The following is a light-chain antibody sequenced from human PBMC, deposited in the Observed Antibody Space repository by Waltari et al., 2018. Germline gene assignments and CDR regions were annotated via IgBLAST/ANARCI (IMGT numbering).Light chain of an antibody. V-gene: IGLV3-21*04. J-gene: IGLJ3*02. CDR1: SIGSKS. CDR2: YDS. Sequence: SYELTQPPSVSVAPGETASVTCGGDSIGSKSVHWYQQKPGQAPVLVIYYDSDRPSGIPERFSGSNSGDTATLTLSRVEVGDEADYYCQVWDGNNDVGVFGGGTKLTVL. CDR3: QVWDGNNDVGV.